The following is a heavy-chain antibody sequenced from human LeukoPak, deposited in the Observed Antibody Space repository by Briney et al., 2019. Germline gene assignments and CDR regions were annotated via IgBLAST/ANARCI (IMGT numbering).Heavy chain of an antibody. CDR1: GDSISRYH. CDR2: IYHSGST. Sequence: SETLSLTCTVSGDSISRYHWGWIRQPPGKGLEWIAYIYHSGSTDYNPSLKSRVTMSVDMSKNQFSLKLRSVTAADTAVYYCAREGKLDGVFDVWAHGTPVTVFS. CDR3: AREGKLDGVFDV. D-gene: IGHD3/OR15-3a*01. J-gene: IGHJ3*01. V-gene: IGHV4-59*01.